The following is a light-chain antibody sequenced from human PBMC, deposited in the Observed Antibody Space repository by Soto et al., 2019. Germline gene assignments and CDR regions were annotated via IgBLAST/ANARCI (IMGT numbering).Light chain of an antibody. V-gene: IGKV1-39*01. Sequence: SHITQYPSSLSASVGDRVTITCLASQYIGVYLNWYQKKPGKAPKVLIYAASRVQSGVPSTFSASGSGTDFALTISSLQPEDFATYYCPQPYRNPRTSGQGTKV. J-gene: IGKJ1*01. CDR2: AAS. CDR3: PQPYRNPRT. CDR1: QYIGVY.